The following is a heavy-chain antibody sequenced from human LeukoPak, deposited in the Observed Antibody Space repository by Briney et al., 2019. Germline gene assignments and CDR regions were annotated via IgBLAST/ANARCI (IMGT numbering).Heavy chain of an antibody. CDR1: GGSISSYY. V-gene: IGHV4-59*08. CDR2: IYYSGST. J-gene: IGHJ6*02. CDR3: ARSPPGGCSGGSCYDYYYGMDV. Sequence: SETLSLTCTVSGGSISSYYWSWIRQPPGKGLEWIGYIYYSGSTNYNPSLKSRVTISVDTSKNQFSLKLSSVTAADTAVCYCARSPPGGCSGGSCYDYYYGMDVWGQGTTVTVSS. D-gene: IGHD2-15*01.